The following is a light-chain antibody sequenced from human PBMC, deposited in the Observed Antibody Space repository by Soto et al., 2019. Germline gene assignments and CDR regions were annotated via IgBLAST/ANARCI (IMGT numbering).Light chain of an antibody. J-gene: IGKJ1*01. CDR3: QQYDSFSKT. Sequence: DIQMNQSPSTLSASVGDRVTITCRASKSIRSWLAWYQQKPGKATQLLIYDASNLESGVPSRFSGSGSGTEFTLTISILQPDDFATYYCQQYDSFSKTFGRGTKVEVK. CDR1: KSIRSW. CDR2: DAS. V-gene: IGKV1-5*01.